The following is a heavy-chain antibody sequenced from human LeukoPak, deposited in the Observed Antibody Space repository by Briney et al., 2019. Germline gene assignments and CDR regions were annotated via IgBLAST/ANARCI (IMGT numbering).Heavy chain of an antibody. D-gene: IGHD6-13*01. V-gene: IGHV4-59*01. Sequence: SETLSLTCTVSGGSISSYYWSWIRQPPGKGLEWIRHIYYSGSTNYNPSLKSRVTISVDTSKNQFSLKLSSVTAADTAVYYCARIAKGYSGSWCFDYWGQGILVTVSS. CDR1: GGSISSYY. CDR3: ARIAKGYSGSWCFDY. CDR2: IYYSGST. J-gene: IGHJ4*02.